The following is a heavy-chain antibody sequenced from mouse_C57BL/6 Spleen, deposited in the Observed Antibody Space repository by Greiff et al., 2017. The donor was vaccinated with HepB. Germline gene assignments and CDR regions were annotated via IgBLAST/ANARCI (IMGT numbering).Heavy chain of an antibody. CDR1: GFTFSSYT. CDR3: AKWLLYYFDY. V-gene: IGHV5-9*01. D-gene: IGHD2-3*01. J-gene: IGHJ2*01. CDR2: ISGGGGNT. Sequence: EVKVVESGGGLVKPGGSLKLSCAASGFTFSSYTMSWVRQTPEKRLEWVATISGGGGNTYYPDSVKGRFTISRDNAKNTLYLQMSSLRSEDTALYYCAKWLLYYFDYWGQGTTLTVSS.